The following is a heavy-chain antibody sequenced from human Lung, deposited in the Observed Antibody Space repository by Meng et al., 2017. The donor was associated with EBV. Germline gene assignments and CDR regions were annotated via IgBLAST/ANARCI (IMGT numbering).Heavy chain of an antibody. V-gene: IGHV6-1*01. J-gene: IGHJ4*02. CDR3: ALSTVTSNGWRFDY. CDR1: GDSVSSRSVA. CDR2: TYYRSKWYN. Sequence: QVQLQQSGPRLVKPSQTLSLPFTFSGDSVSSRSVAWDWIRQSPSRGLEWLGRTYYRSKWYNDYAQSVKSRITIKPDTSKNQFSLQLNSVTPEDTAVYYCALSTVTSNGWRFDYWGLETLVTVSS. D-gene: IGHD4-17*01.